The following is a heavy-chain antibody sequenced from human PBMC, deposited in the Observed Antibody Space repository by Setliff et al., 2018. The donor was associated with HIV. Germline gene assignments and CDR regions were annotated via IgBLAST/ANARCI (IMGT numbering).Heavy chain of an antibody. Sequence: GASVKVSCKASGGTFSRYPISWVRQAPGQGLEWMGWIIPIFGTANYPENFQGRVTITADESSSTVYMEVSSLRSEDMAVYYCAREGATAGLDLDYWGPGTPVTVSS. CDR1: GGTFSRYP. D-gene: IGHD6-13*01. J-gene: IGHJ4*02. CDR2: IIPIFGTA. V-gene: IGHV1-69*13. CDR3: AREGATAGLDLDY.